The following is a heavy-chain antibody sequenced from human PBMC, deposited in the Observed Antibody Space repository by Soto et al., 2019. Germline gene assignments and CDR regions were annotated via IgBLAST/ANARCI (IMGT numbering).Heavy chain of an antibody. D-gene: IGHD2-21*01. CDR3: ARRIPFGYGMDG. CDR1: GFTFSSYA. Sequence: EVQLVESGGGLVQPGGSLRLSCAASGFTFSSYAMHWVRQAPGKGLEYVSVSTSNGGNTDYASSVKGRFTISRDNSKNTLYLQMGSLRAEDMAVYYCARRIPFGYGMDGWGQGTTVTVSS. CDR2: STSNGGNT. V-gene: IGHV3-64*01. J-gene: IGHJ6*02.